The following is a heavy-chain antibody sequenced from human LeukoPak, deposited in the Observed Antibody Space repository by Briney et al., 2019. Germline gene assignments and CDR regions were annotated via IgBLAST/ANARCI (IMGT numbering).Heavy chain of an antibody. J-gene: IGHJ4*02. CDR2: INHSGST. Sequence: SETLSLTCAVYGGSFSTYYWSWIRQPPGKGLEWIGEINHSGSTNYNPSLKSRVTISVDASKNQFSLKLSSVTAADTAVYYCARGGFYCGGDCYVDYWGQGTLVTVSS. V-gene: IGHV4-34*01. CDR3: ARGGFYCGGDCYVDY. D-gene: IGHD2-21*02. CDR1: GGSFSTYY.